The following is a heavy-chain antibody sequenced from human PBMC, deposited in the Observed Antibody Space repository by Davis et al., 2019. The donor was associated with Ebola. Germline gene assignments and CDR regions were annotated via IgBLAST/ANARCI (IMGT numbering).Heavy chain of an antibody. J-gene: IGHJ4*02. V-gene: IGHV3-74*01. D-gene: IGHD6-19*01. CDR2: IKSDGSSI. Sequence: GSLKISCAASGFTFSDYWMHWVRQAAGKGLVWVSRIKSDGSSISYADSVKGRFTISRDNAKNTLYLQMNSLRVEDTAIFYCARRSEGSDWLIDYWGQGTLVTVSS. CDR3: ARRSEGSDWLIDY. CDR1: GFTFSDYW.